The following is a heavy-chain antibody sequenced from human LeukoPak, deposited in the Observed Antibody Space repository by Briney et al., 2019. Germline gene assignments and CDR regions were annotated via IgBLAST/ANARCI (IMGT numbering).Heavy chain of an antibody. CDR3: AKNPRLEGWIYFDS. CDR2: ISGSGGRI. Sequence: GGSLRLSCAAPGFTFSSYSMSWVRQAPGKGLEWVSSISGSGGRIDYADSVKSRFTISRDNSKNTLSLQMNSLTAEDTAVYYCAKNPRLEGWIYFDSWGQGILVTVSS. D-gene: IGHD1-1*01. J-gene: IGHJ4*02. CDR1: GFTFSSYS. V-gene: IGHV3-23*01.